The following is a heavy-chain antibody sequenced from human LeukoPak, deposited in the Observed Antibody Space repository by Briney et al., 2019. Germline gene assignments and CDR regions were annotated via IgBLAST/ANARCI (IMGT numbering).Heavy chain of an antibody. CDR1: GGSISSGGYS. Sequence: SSETLSLTCAVSGGSISSGGYSWSWIRQPPGKGLEWIGYICHSGSTYYNPSLKSRVTISVDRSKNQFSLKLSSVTAADTAVYYCARIAAAGTGHFDYWGQGTLVTVSS. V-gene: IGHV4-30-2*01. CDR3: ARIAAAGTGHFDY. J-gene: IGHJ4*02. CDR2: ICHSGST. D-gene: IGHD6-13*01.